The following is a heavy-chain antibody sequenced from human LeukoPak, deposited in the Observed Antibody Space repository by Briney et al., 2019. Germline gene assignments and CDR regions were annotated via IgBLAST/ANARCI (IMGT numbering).Heavy chain of an antibody. CDR2: IIPIFGTA. D-gene: IGHD1-26*01. J-gene: IGHJ4*02. CDR1: GGTFSSYA. CDR3: ARSGSYSPADFDY. V-gene: IGHV1-69*05. Sequence: SVKVSCKASGGTFSSYAISWVRQAPGQGLEWMGRIIPIFGTANYAQKFQGRVTITTDESTSTAYMELSSPRSEDTAVYYCARSGSYSPADFDYWGQGTLVTVSS.